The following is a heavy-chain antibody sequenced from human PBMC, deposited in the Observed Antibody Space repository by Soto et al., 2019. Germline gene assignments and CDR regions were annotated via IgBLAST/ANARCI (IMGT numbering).Heavy chain of an antibody. CDR1: PFSVTNNNY. Sequence: SETLSLTCTVSPFSVTNNNYWNWVRQSPGKALEWIGEIYHSGATYYNPSLSGRATISMDKSKNQISLKLTSVTAADTAVYYCARAGGGIFGVVIGRWFDAWGQGTLVTVSS. J-gene: IGHJ5*02. D-gene: IGHD3-3*01. V-gene: IGHV4-4*02. CDR3: ARAGGGIFGVVIGRWFDA. CDR2: IYHSGAT.